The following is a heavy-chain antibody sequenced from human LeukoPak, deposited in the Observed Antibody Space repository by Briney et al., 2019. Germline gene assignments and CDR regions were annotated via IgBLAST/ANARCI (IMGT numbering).Heavy chain of an antibody. V-gene: IGHV1-69*01. D-gene: IGHD3-9*01. Sequence: SVKVSCKASGGTFSSYAISWVRQAPGQGLEWMGGIIPIFGTANYAQKFQGRVTITADESTSTAYMELSSLRSEDTAVYYCARANYVLRYFDWSWGNWFHPWGQGTLVTVSS. CDR2: IIPIFGTA. CDR3: ARANYVLRYFDWSWGNWFHP. CDR1: GGTFSSYA. J-gene: IGHJ5*02.